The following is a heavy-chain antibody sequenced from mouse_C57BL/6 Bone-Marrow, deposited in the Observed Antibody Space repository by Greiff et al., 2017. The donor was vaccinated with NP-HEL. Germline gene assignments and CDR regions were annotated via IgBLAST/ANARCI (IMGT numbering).Heavy chain of an antibody. Sequence: EVMLVESGGGLVQPGGSMKLSCVASGFTFSNYWMNWVRQSPEKGLEWVAQIRLKSDNYATNYAESVKGRFTISRDDSKSSVYLQMNNLRAEDTGIYYCIDSSGLGYWYFDVWGTGTTVTVSS. CDR2: IRLKSDNYAT. CDR1: GFTFSNYW. J-gene: IGHJ1*03. V-gene: IGHV6-3*01. D-gene: IGHD3-2*02. CDR3: IDSSGLGYWYFDV.